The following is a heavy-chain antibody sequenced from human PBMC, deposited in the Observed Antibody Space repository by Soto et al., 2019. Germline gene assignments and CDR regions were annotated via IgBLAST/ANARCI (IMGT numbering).Heavy chain of an antibody. V-gene: IGHV3-23*01. CDR1: GFTFSSYA. CDR3: AKASWVYYYYMDV. J-gene: IGHJ6*03. CDR2: ISGSGGST. Sequence: EVQLLESGGGLVQPGGSLRLSCAASGFTFSSYAMSWVRQAPGKGLEWVSAISGSGGSTYYADSVKGRFTISRDNSKNTLYLQMNSLRAEDTGVYYCAKASWVYYYYMDVWGKGTTVTVSS.